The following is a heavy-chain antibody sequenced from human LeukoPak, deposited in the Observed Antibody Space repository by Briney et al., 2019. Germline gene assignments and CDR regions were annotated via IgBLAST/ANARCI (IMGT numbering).Heavy chain of an antibody. V-gene: IGHV3-21*01. CDR2: ISSSSSYI. Sequence: PGGSLRLSCAASGFTFSSYSMNWVRQAPGKGLEWVSSISSSSSYIYYADSVKGRFTITRDNAKNSLYLQMNSLRAEDTAVYYCARDRGYYDSRYFQHWGQGTLVTVSS. D-gene: IGHD3-22*01. CDR3: ARDRGYYDSRYFQH. CDR1: GFTFSSYS. J-gene: IGHJ1*01.